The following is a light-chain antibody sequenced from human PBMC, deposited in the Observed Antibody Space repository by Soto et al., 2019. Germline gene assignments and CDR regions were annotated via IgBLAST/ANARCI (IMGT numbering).Light chain of an antibody. J-gene: IGLJ2*01. Sequence: QSVLTQPASVSGSPGQSITISCTGTNSDVGAYDYVSWYQQHPGKAPKLMIYDVINRPSGVSDRFSGSKSGNTASLTISRLQAEDEADYYCSSYTSTDTLIFGGGTKVTVL. CDR1: NSDVGAYDY. V-gene: IGLV2-14*03. CDR3: SSYTSTDTLI. CDR2: DVI.